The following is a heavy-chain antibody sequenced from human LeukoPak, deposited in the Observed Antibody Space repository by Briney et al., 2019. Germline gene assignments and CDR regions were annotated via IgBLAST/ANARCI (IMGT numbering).Heavy chain of an antibody. Sequence: GGSLRLSCAASGFAVSSNYMSWVRQAPGKGLEWVSGIYSGGSTYYGDSVKGRFTISRDNAKNSLYLQMNSLRAEDTAVYYCARVLHRRNYDSSVYYGYWGQGTLVTVSS. CDR1: GFAVSSNY. J-gene: IGHJ4*02. V-gene: IGHV3-53*01. CDR2: IYSGGST. CDR3: ARVLHRRNYDSSVYYGY. D-gene: IGHD3-22*01.